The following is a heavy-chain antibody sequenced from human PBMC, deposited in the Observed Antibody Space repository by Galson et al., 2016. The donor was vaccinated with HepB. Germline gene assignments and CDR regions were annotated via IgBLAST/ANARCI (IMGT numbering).Heavy chain of an antibody. Sequence: TLSLTCSVSGGSISSGSYSWSWIRQHPGKGLECIGYIYYSGRTYYNPSLKSRVTISVDTSNNQFSLKVSSVTAADTAVYFCAREDGGSSSPNAFDIWGQGTMVTVSS. CDR2: IYYSGRT. V-gene: IGHV4-31*03. CDR3: AREDGGSSSPNAFDI. J-gene: IGHJ3*02. CDR1: GGSISSGSYS. D-gene: IGHD6-13*01.